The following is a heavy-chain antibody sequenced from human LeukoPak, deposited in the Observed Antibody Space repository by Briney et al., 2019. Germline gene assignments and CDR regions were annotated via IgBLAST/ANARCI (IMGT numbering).Heavy chain of an antibody. CDR3: ARRGYGDYSGWFDP. CDR2: IYPGDSDT. V-gene: IGHV5-51*01. Sequence: GASLKISCTGSGYSFTSYWIGWVRQLAGKGLEWMGIIYPGDSDTRYSPSFQGQVTIPADKSISTAYLQWSSLKASDAAMYYCARRGYGDYSGWFDPWGQGTLVTVSS. J-gene: IGHJ5*02. CDR1: GYSFTSYW. D-gene: IGHD4-17*01.